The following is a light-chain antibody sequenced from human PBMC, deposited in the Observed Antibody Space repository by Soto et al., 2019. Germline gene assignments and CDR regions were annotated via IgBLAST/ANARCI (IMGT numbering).Light chain of an antibody. CDR2: EVN. J-gene: IGLJ1*01. Sequence: QSVLTQPASVSGSPGQSIAISCTGTSGDIGTYNLVSWYQQHPGKAPKLMISEVNKLPSGVSDRFSGSKSGDTASLTISGLRTEDEADYYCCSFAGSGTGVFGTGTKLTVL. CDR3: CSFAGSGTGV. V-gene: IGLV2-23*02. CDR1: SGDIGTYNL.